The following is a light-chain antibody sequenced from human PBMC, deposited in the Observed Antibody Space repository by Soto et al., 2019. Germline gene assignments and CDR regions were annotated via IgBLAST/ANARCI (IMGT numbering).Light chain of an antibody. CDR3: TQGTHWPRT. CDR1: KSLVYSDGNTH. Sequence: DVVLTQSPLSLPVNFGQPASISCRSSKSLVYSDGNTHLSWFHQRPGQSPRRLIYRVSSRDSGVPERISGSGSGTDFTLEISRVEAEDVGIYFCTQGTHWPRTFGQGTKVEVK. CDR2: RVS. J-gene: IGKJ1*01. V-gene: IGKV2-30*01.